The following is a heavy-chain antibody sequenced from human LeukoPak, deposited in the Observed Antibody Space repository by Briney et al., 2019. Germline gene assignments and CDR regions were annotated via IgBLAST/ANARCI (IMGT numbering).Heavy chain of an antibody. D-gene: IGHD5-24*01. V-gene: IGHV3-23*01. CDR2: ISGSGGST. CDR3: AKALQRRDGYNLDY. J-gene: IGHJ4*02. CDR1: GFTFSSYA. Sequence: PGGSLRLSCAASGFTFSSYAMSWVRQAPGKGLEWVSAISGSGGSTYYADSVKGRFIISRDNSKNTLYLQMNSLRAEDTAVYYCAKALQRRDGYNLDYWGQGTLVTVSS.